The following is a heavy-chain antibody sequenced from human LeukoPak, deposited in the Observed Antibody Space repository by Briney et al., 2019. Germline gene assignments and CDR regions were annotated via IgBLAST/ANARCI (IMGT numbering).Heavy chain of an antibody. CDR1: GFPFTIYG. V-gene: IGHV4-59*01. D-gene: IGHD3-10*01. CDR2: IYYSGST. J-gene: IGHJ4*02. CDR3: ARGSYGSGS. Sequence: PGGSLRLSCAASGFPFTIYGMRWIRQPPGKGLEWIGYIYYSGSTNYNPSLKSRVTISVDTSKNQVSLRLSSVTAADTAVYYCARGSYGSGSWGQGALVTVSS.